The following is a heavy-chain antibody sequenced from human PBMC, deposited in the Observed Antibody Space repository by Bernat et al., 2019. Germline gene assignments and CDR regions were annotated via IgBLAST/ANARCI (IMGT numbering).Heavy chain of an antibody. CDR1: GFTFSDHY. V-gene: IGHV3-72*01. CDR3: VGGVAGSVFDY. J-gene: IGHJ4*02. Sequence: EVQLVESGGGLVQPGGSLRLSCAASGFTFSDHYMDWVRQAPRKGLEWVGRIRNKANGYTTEYAASVKGRFTVSRDDSKNSLYLQMNSLKIDDTAVYYCVGGVAGSVFDYWGQGTLVTVSS. CDR2: IRNKANGYTT.